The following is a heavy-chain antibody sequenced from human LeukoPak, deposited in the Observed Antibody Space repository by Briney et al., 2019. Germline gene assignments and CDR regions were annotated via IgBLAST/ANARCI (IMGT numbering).Heavy chain of an antibody. CDR1: GFTFSNYA. J-gene: IGHJ4*02. D-gene: IGHD6-19*01. Sequence: GASVKVSCKASGFTFSNYAMSWVRQAPGKGLEWVSGISGSGISTYYGNSVRGRFTISRDKSKNTLYLQMNSLRAEDTAVYYCASGGGWVFFNWGQGTLVTVSS. V-gene: IGHV3-23*01. CDR2: ISGSGIST. CDR3: ASGGGWVFFN.